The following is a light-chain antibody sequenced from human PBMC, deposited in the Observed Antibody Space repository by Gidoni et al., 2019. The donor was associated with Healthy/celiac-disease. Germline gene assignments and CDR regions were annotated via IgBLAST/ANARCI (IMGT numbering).Light chain of an antibody. Sequence: EIVLTQSPATLSLSPGERATLSCRASQSVSSYLAWYQQKPGQAPRLLIYDASNRATGIPARFSGSGSGTDFTLTISSLEPEDFAVYYCQQRSNWSGTFXPXTKVDIK. CDR3: QQRSNWSGT. CDR2: DAS. CDR1: QSVSSY. V-gene: IGKV3-11*01. J-gene: IGKJ3*01.